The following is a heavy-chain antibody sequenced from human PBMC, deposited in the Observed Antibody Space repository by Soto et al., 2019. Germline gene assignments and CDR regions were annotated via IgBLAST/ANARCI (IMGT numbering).Heavy chain of an antibody. CDR2: INAGNGNT. CDR1: GYTFISYA. D-gene: IGHD1-1*01. J-gene: IGHJ4*02. CDR3: AREEAGTTRH. V-gene: IGHV1-3*01. Sequence: GASVKVSCKASGYTFISYAMHWVRQAPGQRLEWMGWINAGNGNTKYSQKFQGRVTMTRDTSTSTVYMELSSLRSEDTAVYYCAREEAGTTRHWGQGTLVTVSS.